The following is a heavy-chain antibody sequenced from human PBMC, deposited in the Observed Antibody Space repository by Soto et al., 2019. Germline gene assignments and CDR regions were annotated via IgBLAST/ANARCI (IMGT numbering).Heavy chain of an antibody. CDR1: GFTFSSYA. V-gene: IGHV3-30-3*01. D-gene: IGHD6-6*01. Sequence: GGSLRLSCAASGFTFSSYAMHWVRQAPGKGLEWVAVISYDGSNKYYADSVKGRFTISRDSPQNTLYLQMNSLRAEDTATYYYSNAYQTVAARPLYNGLDAWGQGTLVTVSS. CDR2: ISYDGSNK. CDR3: SNAYQTVAARPLYNGLDA. J-gene: IGHJ5*02.